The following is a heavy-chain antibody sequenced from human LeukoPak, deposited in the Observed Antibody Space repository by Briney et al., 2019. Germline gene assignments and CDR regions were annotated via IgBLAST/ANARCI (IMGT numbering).Heavy chain of an antibody. J-gene: IGHJ4*02. V-gene: IGHV3-30*04. D-gene: IGHD3-9*01. CDR3: ASVGDYDILTGYPIDY. CDR1: GFTFSSYA. Sequence: PGGSLRLSCAASGFTFSSYAMHWVRQAPGKGLEWVAVISYDGSNKYYADSVKGRFTISRDNSKNTLYLQMNSLRAEDTAVYYCASVGDYDILTGYPIDYWGQGTLVTVSS. CDR2: ISYDGSNK.